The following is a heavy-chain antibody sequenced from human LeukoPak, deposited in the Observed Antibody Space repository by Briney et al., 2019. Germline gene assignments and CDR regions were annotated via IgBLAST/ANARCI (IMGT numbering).Heavy chain of an antibody. J-gene: IGHJ4*02. CDR3: SRSGYSYGSDY. V-gene: IGHV4-4*07. D-gene: IGHD5-18*01. CDR2: IYTSWST. CDR1: GGSISSYY. Sequence: SETLSLTCTVSGGSISSYYWSWIRQPAGQGLEWIWSIYTSWSTNYNPSPTSRIPMSVDAYKNQFYLKLSFMTAADAAAAEYSRSGYSYGSDYWGQGTLVTVPS.